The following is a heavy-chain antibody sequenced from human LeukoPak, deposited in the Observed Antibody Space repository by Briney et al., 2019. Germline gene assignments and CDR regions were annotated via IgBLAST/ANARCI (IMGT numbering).Heavy chain of an antibody. CDR3: AKESQAEEPSDY. CDR1: GFTFSSYG. CDR2: ISYDGSNK. D-gene: IGHD1-14*01. V-gene: IGHV3-30*18. J-gene: IGHJ4*02. Sequence: GGSLRLSCAASGFTFSSYGMHWVRQAPGKGLEWVAVISYDGSNKYYADSVRGRFTISRDNSKNTLYLQMNSLRAEDTAVYSCAKESQAEEPSDYWGQGTLVTVSS.